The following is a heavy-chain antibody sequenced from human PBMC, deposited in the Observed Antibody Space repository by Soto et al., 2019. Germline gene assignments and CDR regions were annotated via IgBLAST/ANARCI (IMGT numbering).Heavy chain of an antibody. D-gene: IGHD3-22*01. CDR3: ARDLSHSSGYQSSPLVN. V-gene: IGHV3-33*01. CDR2: IWYDGSDK. J-gene: IGHJ4*02. Sequence: QGQLVESGGGVVQPGRSLRLSCAASGFTFSTYAMHWVRQAPGKGLEWVAVIWYDGSDKYYADSVKGRFTISRDNSRNTCALQMNSPRAEDTGLYYCARDLSHSSGYQSSPLVNWGQGTLVTVSS. CDR1: GFTFSTYA.